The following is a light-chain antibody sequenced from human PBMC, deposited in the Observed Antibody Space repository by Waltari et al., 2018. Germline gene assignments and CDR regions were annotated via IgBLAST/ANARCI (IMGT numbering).Light chain of an antibody. Sequence: AIHLTQSPSSLSASVGDRITITCRASQGISSALAWYQQKPGESPKFLIYDASSLETGVPSRFSGSGSGTDFTLTISSLQPDDFAVYYCQQRSNLWTFGQGTKVEIK. CDR2: DAS. CDR3: QQRSNLWT. V-gene: IGKV1-13*02. CDR1: QGISSA. J-gene: IGKJ1*01.